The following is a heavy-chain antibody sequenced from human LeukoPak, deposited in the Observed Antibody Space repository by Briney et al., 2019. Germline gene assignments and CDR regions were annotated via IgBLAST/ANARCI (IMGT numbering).Heavy chain of an antibody. V-gene: IGHV1-8*01. Sequence: ASVKVSCKTSGYTFTDYDVNWVRQASGQGLEWMGWMNPKTGGAGYTQKFQGRVTMTRDTSISTAYMELSSLRSEDTAVYYCAADEAHSSSWYFKIWGQGTLVTVSS. CDR2: MNPKTGGA. J-gene: IGHJ4*02. CDR3: AADEAHSSSWYFKI. CDR1: GYTFTDYD. D-gene: IGHD6-13*01.